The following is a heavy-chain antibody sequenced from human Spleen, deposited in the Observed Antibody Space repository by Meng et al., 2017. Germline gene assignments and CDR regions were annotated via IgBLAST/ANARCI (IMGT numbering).Heavy chain of an antibody. D-gene: IGHD3-22*01. J-gene: IGHJ6*02. Sequence: ASVKVSCKASGYTFTSYGISWVRQAPGQGLEWMGWISAYNGNTNYAQKLQGRVTMTTDTSTSTAYMELRSLRSEDTAVYYCARKSFLVVLGGMDVWGQGTMVTVSS. CDR3: ARKSFLVVLGGMDV. CDR2: ISAYNGNT. V-gene: IGHV1-18*01. CDR1: GYTFTSYG.